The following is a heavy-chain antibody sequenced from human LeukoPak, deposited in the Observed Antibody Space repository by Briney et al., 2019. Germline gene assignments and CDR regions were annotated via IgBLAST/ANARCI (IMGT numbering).Heavy chain of an antibody. J-gene: IGHJ4*02. V-gene: IGHV3-30-3*01. D-gene: IGHD5-24*01. Sequence: GGSLRLSCAASGFTFSSFAMHWVRQAPGKGLEWVAVISYDGSNKYYADSVKGRFTISRDNSKNTLYLQMNSLRSEDTAVYYCARGRGGDGYNWLCYFDYWGQGTLVTVSS. CDR3: ARGRGGDGYNWLCYFDY. CDR2: ISYDGSNK. CDR1: GFTFSSFA.